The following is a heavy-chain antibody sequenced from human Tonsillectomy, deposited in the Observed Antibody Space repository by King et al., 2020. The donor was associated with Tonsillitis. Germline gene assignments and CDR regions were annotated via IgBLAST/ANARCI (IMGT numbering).Heavy chain of an antibody. V-gene: IGHV3-15*01. Sequence: VQLVESGGGLVKPGGSLRLSCAASGFTFSNAWMSWVRQAPGKGLEWVGRIKSKTDGGTTDYAAPVKGRVTISRDDSKNTLYLQMNSLKTEDTAVYYCASQRGPWFDPWGQGTLVTVSS. CDR2: IKSKTDGGTT. CDR1: GFTFSNAW. J-gene: IGHJ5*02. CDR3: ASQRGPWFDP. D-gene: IGHD3-10*01.